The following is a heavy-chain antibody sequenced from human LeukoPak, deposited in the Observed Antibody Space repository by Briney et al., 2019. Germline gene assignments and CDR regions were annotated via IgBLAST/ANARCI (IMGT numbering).Heavy chain of an antibody. V-gene: IGHV4-61*08. CDR2: IYYSGST. CDR1: GDSISSGDYY. D-gene: IGHD3-10*01. Sequence: SQTLSLTCTVSGDSISSGDYYWSWIRQPPGKGLEWIGYIYYSGSTNYNPSLKSRVTISVDTSKNQFSLKLSSVTAADTAVYYCARVIGITMVRGVINYYYYMDVWGKGTTVTISS. J-gene: IGHJ6*03. CDR3: ARVIGITMVRGVINYYYYMDV.